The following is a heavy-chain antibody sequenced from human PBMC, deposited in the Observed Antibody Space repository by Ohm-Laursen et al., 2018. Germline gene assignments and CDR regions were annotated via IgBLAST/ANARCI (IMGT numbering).Heavy chain of an antibody. J-gene: IGHJ6*02. CDR1: GGSFSGYY. V-gene: IGHV4-34*01. D-gene: IGHD3-10*01. CDR2: INHSGST. CDR3: ARVPYGYGMDV. Sequence: GTLSLTCAVYGGSFSGYYWSWIRQPPGKGLEWIGEINHSGSTNYNPSLESRVTISLDTSKNQFSLKLRSVTAADTAVYYCARVPYGYGMDVWGQGTTVTVSS.